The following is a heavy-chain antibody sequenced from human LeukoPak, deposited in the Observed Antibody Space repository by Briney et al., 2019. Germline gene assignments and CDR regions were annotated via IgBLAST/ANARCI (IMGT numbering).Heavy chain of an antibody. CDR3: ARERPTWKFEVDYFDY. D-gene: IGHD1-1*01. CDR2: IIPALGVP. CDR1: GGTLSDYA. Sequence: SVKVSCKASGGTLSDYAISWVRQAPGQGLEWMGRIIPALGVPNYAQQFQGRVTITADESTNTAYMEMRGLRSEDTAVYYCARERPTWKFEVDYFDYWGQGTLVIVSS. V-gene: IGHV1-69*10. J-gene: IGHJ4*02.